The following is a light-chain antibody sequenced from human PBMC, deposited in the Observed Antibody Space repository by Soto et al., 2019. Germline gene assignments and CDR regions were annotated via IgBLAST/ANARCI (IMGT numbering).Light chain of an antibody. J-gene: IGKJ4*01. V-gene: IGKV3-20*01. CDR3: QQYINLPLS. Sequence: EIVLTQSPDTLSLSPGEIATLSCRASQSVRSSYLAWYQQKPGQAPRLLIYGASTRAIGIPARFTGSGYGTEYNLTISRLCTEDSAGDHCQQYINLPLSFGAGTEVDI. CDR2: GAS. CDR1: QSVRSSY.